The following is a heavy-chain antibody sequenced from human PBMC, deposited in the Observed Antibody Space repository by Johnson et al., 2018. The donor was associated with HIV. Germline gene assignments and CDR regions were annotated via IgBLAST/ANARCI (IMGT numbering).Heavy chain of an antibody. CDR1: GFTVTTKY. J-gene: IGHJ3*01. V-gene: IGHV3-66*01. D-gene: IGHD1-26*01. CDR3: AKAVAKVGAGMSFDF. CDR2: IYSGGST. Sequence: VQLVESGGGLVKPGGSLRLSCAASGFTVTTKYMSWVRQAPGKGLEWVSVIYSGGSTYYADSVQGRFTISRDNSKNTLYLQMSSLRAEDTAVYYCAKAVAKVGAGMSFDFWGQGTMVTVSS.